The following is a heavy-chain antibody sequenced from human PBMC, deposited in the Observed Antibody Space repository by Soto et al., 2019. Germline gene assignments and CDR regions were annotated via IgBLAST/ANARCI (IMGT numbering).Heavy chain of an antibody. V-gene: IGHV3-23*01. CDR2: ISDSGST. D-gene: IGHD2-2*01. CDR3: ARDPGGHYCTSTSCLYFFDH. CDR1: XXTFSNHA. Sequence: EVQLLESGGALVQPGGSLRLSXAXSXXTFSNHAMXWVRQAPGKGLEWVSTISDSGSTYYADSVKGRFTISRDNSKNTLYLQMNSLRAEDTAVYYCARDPGGHYCTSTSCLYFFDHWGQGTLVIVSS. J-gene: IGHJ4*02.